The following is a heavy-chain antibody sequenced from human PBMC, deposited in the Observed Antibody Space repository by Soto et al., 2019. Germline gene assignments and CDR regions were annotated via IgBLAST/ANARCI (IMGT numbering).Heavy chain of an antibody. CDR2: IKSKIDGGTT. V-gene: IGHV3-15*01. CDR3: TTDLGGYCSSTSYCTPNLHSWFDP. D-gene: IGHD2-2*01. Sequence: EVHLVESGGGLVKPGGSLRLSCAASGFIFSNAWMSWVRQAPGKGLEWVGCIKSKIDGGTTDYAAPAKGRFTISRDDSENTLYLQMNSLKTEDTAVYFCTTDLGGYCSSTSYCTPNLHSWFDPWGPGTLVTVSS. J-gene: IGHJ5*02. CDR1: GFIFSNAW.